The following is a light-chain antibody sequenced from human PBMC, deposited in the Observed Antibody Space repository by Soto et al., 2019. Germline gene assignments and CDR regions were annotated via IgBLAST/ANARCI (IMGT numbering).Light chain of an antibody. J-gene: IGLJ2*01. Sequence: SYELTQPPSVSVSPGQTASITCSGDKWGDKYACWYRQSPGQSPVLVIYQDSKRASGIPERCSGSNSGNTATLTISGTQAMDEADYYCQAWDSSTVVFGGGTKLTVL. V-gene: IGLV3-1*01. CDR1: KWGDKY. CDR2: QDS. CDR3: QAWDSSTVV.